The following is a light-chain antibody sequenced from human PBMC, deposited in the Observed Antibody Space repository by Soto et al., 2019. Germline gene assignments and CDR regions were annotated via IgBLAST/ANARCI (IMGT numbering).Light chain of an antibody. J-gene: IGKJ4*01. CDR2: RAS. V-gene: IGKV3-20*01. CDR3: QQYASSPLT. Sequence: EIVLTQSPGTLSLSPGERATLSCRASQSVGRDFLAWYQHKPGQAPRLLIHRASSRATGIPDRFSGSGSGTDFSLTISRLEPEDFALYYCQQYASSPLTFGGGTKVEIK. CDR1: QSVGRDF.